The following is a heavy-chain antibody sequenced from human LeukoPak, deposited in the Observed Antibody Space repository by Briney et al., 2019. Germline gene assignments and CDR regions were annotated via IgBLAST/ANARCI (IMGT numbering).Heavy chain of an antibody. CDR3: ATGSGPYYFDY. V-gene: IGHV1-46*01. J-gene: IGHJ4*02. CDR2: INPSGGST. CDR1: GYTFTSYG. Sequence: ASVKVSCKASGYTFTSYGISWVRQAPGQGLEWMGIINPSGGSTSYAQKFQGRVTMTRDTSTSTVYMELSSLRSEDTAVYYCATGSGPYYFDYWGQGTLVTVSS. D-gene: IGHD6-19*01.